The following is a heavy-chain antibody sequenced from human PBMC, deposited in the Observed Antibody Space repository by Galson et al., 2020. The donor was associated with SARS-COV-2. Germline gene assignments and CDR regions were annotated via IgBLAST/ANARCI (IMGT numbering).Heavy chain of an antibody. J-gene: IGHJ5*02. CDR2: ISGTGGYT. V-gene: IGHV3-21*05. CDR1: GFILGTSS. CDR3: TREGHACRSVHCYTVWPVWFDP. D-gene: IGHD2-2*01. Sequence: GGSLRLSCAASGFILGTSSMTWVRQAPGKGLEWISDISGTGGYTDYADSVKGRFTISRDNTKSQLTLQMNNLRAEDTGVYYCTREGHACRSVHCYTVWPVWFDPWGQGSLVTVAS.